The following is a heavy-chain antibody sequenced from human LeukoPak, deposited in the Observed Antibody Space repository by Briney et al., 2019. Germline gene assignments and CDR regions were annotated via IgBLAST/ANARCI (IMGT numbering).Heavy chain of an antibody. V-gene: IGHV3-66*02. D-gene: IGHD2-2*01. CDR2: LYSDGTT. Sequence: GGSLRLSCAVSGFTVSSNYISWVRQAPGKGLEWVSILYSDGTTYYADSVKGRFTISRDNSKNLLYVQMNSLRAEDTAVYYCARVRGYCSTSTCQYYYYYLDVWGNGTTVTVSS. CDR3: ARVRGYCSTSTCQYYYYYLDV. J-gene: IGHJ6*03. CDR1: GFTVSSNY.